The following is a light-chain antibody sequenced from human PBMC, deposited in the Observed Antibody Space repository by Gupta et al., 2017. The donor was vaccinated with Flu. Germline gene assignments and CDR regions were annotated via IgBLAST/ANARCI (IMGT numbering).Light chain of an antibody. V-gene: IGKV1-33*01. J-gene: IGKJ2*01. CDR3: LQYDLRPPYT. Sequence: DIQVTQSPSSLSASVGDRVTITCQTSQDIRRYLNWYQQKPGRAPKLLIKEASHLQGGVPSRFSGTGSGTHFTFTISGLQLEDFATYYCLQYDLRPPYTFGQGTK. CDR2: EAS. CDR1: QDIRRY.